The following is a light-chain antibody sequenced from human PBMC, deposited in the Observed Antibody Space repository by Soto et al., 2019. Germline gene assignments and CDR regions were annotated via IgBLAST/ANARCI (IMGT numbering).Light chain of an antibody. Sequence: ELVLTQSPGTLSLSPVARATLSCRASQSVSNNYLAWYQKKPGPAPRLIIYGASNRATGIPDRFSGSGSGTDFILTISSLEPEYFAIYYCQQRSNWITFGQGTRLEIK. CDR1: QSVSNNY. J-gene: IGKJ5*01. CDR2: GAS. CDR3: QQRSNWIT. V-gene: IGKV3D-20*02.